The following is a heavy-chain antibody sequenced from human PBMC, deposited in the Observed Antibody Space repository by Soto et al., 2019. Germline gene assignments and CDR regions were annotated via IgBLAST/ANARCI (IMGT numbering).Heavy chain of an antibody. CDR3: AGDPHQYSSGWYFVH. Sequence: EVQLVESGGGVVQPGGSRSLSCAASGFTVSGNYMNWVRQAQGKGLEWVSVIYSAGNTVYADSLKGRFTIYRDNSRDTLSLQVNSLRAEDTAVYYCAGDPHQYSSGWYFVHWGQGTLVTVSS. CDR1: GFTVSGNY. J-gene: IGHJ4*02. CDR2: IYSAGNT. V-gene: IGHV3-66*01. D-gene: IGHD6-19*01.